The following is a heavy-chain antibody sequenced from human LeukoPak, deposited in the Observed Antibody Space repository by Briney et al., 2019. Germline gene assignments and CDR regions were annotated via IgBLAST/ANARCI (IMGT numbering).Heavy chain of an antibody. CDR1: GFTFRDHY. CDR2: ISSSGSTI. J-gene: IGHJ5*02. CDR3: ARVGWSSDFNWFDP. Sequence: GGSLRLSCAASGFTFRDHYMGWVRQAPGKGLEWVSYISSSGSTIYYADSVKGRFTISRDNAKNSLYLQMNSLRAEDTAVYYCARVGWSSDFNWFDPWGQGTLVTVSS. D-gene: IGHD3-22*01. V-gene: IGHV3-11*01.